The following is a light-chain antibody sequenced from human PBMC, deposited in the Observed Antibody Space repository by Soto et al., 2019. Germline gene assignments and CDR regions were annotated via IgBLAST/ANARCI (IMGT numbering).Light chain of an antibody. V-gene: IGKV3-15*01. CDR3: QQYNNWT. J-gene: IGKJ1*01. CDR2: GAS. Sequence: EMALTQSPATLSVSPGERATLSCRASQSVTGNLAWYQQKPGQAPRLLIYGASTRATGIPARFSGSGSGTEFTLTISSLQSEDFAVYYCQQYNNWTFGQGTKVDI. CDR1: QSVTGN.